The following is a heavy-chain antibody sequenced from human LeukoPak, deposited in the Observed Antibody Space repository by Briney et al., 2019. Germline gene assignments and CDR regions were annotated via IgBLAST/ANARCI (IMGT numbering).Heavy chain of an antibody. CDR1: GFTFSDYY. CDR3: ASGSYFSFDN. Sequence: GGSLRLSCAASGFTFSDYYMSWIRQAPGKGLVWVSRIDSDGSRTSYADSVKGRFTISRDNAKNTLYLQITSLRVEDTAVYYCASGSYFSFDNWGQGTLVTVSS. V-gene: IGHV3-74*01. CDR2: IDSDGSRT. J-gene: IGHJ4*02. D-gene: IGHD3-10*01.